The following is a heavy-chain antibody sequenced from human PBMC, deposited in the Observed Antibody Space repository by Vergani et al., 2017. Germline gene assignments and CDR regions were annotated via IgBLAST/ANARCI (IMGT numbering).Heavy chain of an antibody. CDR1: GGSISSGGYY. D-gene: IGHD3-3*01. V-gene: IGHV4-31*03. J-gene: IGHJ4*02. CDR2: IYYSGST. Sequence: QVQLQESGPGLVKPSQTLSLTCTVSGGSISSGGYYWSWIRQHPGKGLEWIGYIYYSGSTYYNPSLKSRVTISIDTSKNELSLKLSSVTAADTAVYYCARGRKRLLEWLLFDYWGQGTLVTVSS. CDR3: ARGRKRLLEWLLFDY.